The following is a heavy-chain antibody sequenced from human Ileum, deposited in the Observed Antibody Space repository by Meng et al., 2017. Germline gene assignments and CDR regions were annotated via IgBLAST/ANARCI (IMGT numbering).Heavy chain of an antibody. Sequence: QGKLVQSGDAVKKPGASVKVSCDASGYTLSSDGFAWVRQAPEQGLEWMGWINVYNGITNYAQKFQGRVTMTTDTSTRTGYMELTSLTSDDTAIYYCATRGNPYLNCWGQGTLVTVSS. CDR2: INVYNGIT. CDR1: GYTLSSDG. J-gene: IGHJ4*02. V-gene: IGHV1-18*01. CDR3: ATRGNPYLNC.